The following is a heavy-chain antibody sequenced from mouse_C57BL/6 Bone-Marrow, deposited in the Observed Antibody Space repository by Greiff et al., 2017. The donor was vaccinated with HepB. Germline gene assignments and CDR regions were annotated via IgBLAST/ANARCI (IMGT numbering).Heavy chain of an antibody. CDR2: ISNGGGST. D-gene: IGHD2-4*01. CDR3: ARLGVYYDYGYWYFDV. J-gene: IGHJ1*03. CDR1: GFTFSDYY. V-gene: IGHV5-12*01. Sequence: EVMLVEFGGGLVQPGGSLKLSCAASGFTFSDYYMYWVRQTPEKRLEWVAYISNGGGSTYYPDTVKGRFTISRDNAKNTLYLQMSRLKSEDTAMYYCARLGVYYDYGYWYFDVWGTGTTVTVSS.